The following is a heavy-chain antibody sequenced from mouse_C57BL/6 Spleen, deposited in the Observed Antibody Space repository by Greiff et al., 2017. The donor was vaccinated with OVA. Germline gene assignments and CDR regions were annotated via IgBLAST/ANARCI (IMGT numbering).Heavy chain of an antibody. CDR3: ARGSVYWYFDV. Sequence: ESGPGLVKPSQSLSLTCSVTGYSITSGYYWNWIRQFPGNKLEWMGYISYDGSNNYNPSLKNRISITRDTSKNQFFLKLNSVTTEDTATYYCARGSVYWYFDVWGTGTTVTVSS. CDR2: ISYDGSN. CDR1: GYSITSGYY. V-gene: IGHV3-6*01. J-gene: IGHJ1*03.